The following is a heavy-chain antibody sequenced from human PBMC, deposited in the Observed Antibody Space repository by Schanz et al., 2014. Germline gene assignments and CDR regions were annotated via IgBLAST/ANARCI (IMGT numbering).Heavy chain of an antibody. Sequence: EGQLAESGGGLIQPGGSLRLSCTASGFAFSSYSMNWVRQAPGKGLEWVSSISSSGSYIHYADSVKGRFTISRDNAKNTLYLQMNSLRAEDTALYYCARDSGPYYDKSMDVWGQGTTVAVSS. V-gene: IGHV3-21*01. J-gene: IGHJ6*02. CDR1: GFAFSSYS. D-gene: IGHD3-9*01. CDR2: ISSSGSYI. CDR3: ARDSGPYYDKSMDV.